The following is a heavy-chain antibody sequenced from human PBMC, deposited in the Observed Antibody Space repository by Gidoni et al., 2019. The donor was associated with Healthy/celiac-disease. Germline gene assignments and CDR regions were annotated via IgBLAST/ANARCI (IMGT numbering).Heavy chain of an antibody. CDR1: GYTFTSYA. J-gene: IGHJ5*02. CDR3: ARDREPLEWSPHWIDP. V-gene: IGHV1-3*01. Sequence: QVQLVQSGAEVKKPGASVKVSCKASGYTFTSYAMHWVRQAPGQRLEWMGWINAGNGNTKYSQKFQGRVTITRDTSASTAYMELSSLRSEDTAVYYCARDREPLEWSPHWIDPWGQGTLVTVSS. CDR2: INAGNGNT. D-gene: IGHD3-3*01.